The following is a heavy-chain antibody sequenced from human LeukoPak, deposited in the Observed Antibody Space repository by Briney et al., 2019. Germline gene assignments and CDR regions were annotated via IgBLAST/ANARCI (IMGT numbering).Heavy chain of an antibody. D-gene: IGHD5-18*01. J-gene: IGHJ4*02. CDR3: AKDKIGGYSYGSRRSPFDY. CDR1: GFTFSSYG. CDR2: IWYDGSNK. Sequence: GGSLRLSCAASGFTFSSYGMHWVRQAPGKGLEWVAVIWYDGSNKYYADSVKGRFTISRDNSKNTLYLQMNSLRAEDTAVYYCAKDKIGGYSYGSRRSPFDYWGQGTLVTVSS. V-gene: IGHV3-33*06.